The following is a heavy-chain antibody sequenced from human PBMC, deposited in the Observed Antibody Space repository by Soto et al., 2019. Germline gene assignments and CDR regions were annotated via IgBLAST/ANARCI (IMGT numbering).Heavy chain of an antibody. CDR2: INHSGST. Sequence: QVQLQQWGAGLLKPSETLSLTCAVYGGSFSGYYWSWIRQPPGKGLEWIGEINHSGSTNYNPSLNSRVTISVDTSKNQFSLKLSSVTAADTAVYYCARGRIQLWLRTYNWFDPWGQGTLVTVSS. D-gene: IGHD5-18*01. CDR1: GGSFSGYY. CDR3: ARGRIQLWLRTYNWFDP. J-gene: IGHJ5*02. V-gene: IGHV4-34*01.